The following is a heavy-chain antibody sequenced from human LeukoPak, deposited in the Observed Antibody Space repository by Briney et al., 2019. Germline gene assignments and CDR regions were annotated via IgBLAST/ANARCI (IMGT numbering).Heavy chain of an antibody. CDR2: ISYDGSNK. CDR3: AKVRVVFNWNYAYYFDY. D-gene: IGHD1-7*01. V-gene: IGHV3-30*18. Sequence: GGSLRLSCAASGFTFANYVTHWVRQAPGKGLEWVAVISYDGSNKYYADSVKGRFTISRDNSKNTLYLQMNSLRAEDTAVYYCAKVRVVFNWNYAYYFDYWGQGTLVTVSS. CDR1: GFTFANYV. J-gene: IGHJ4*02.